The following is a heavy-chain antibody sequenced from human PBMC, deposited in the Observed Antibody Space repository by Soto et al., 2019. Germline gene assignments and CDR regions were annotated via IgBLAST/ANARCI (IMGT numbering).Heavy chain of an antibody. CDR3: ARDILYSSSSPLY. Sequence: GGSLRLFCAVSGFTFSSHGMQWVRQAPGKGLEWVAVIGFDGSVSHYTDSVKGRFTVSRDNSKNTLYLQMNSLRAEDTAVYYCARDILYSSSSPLYWGQGTLVTVSS. J-gene: IGHJ4*02. D-gene: IGHD6-6*01. CDR1: GFTFSSHG. CDR2: IGFDGSVS. V-gene: IGHV3-30*03.